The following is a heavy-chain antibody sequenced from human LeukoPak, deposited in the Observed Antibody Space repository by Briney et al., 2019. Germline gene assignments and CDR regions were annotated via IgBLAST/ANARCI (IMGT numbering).Heavy chain of an antibody. Sequence: PSETLSLTCTVSGGSISSGSYYWSWIRQPAGKGLEWIGRIYTSGGTNYNPSLKSRVTISVDTSKNQFSLKLSSVTAADTAVYYCAREVNILEGGFDYWGQGTLVTVSS. J-gene: IGHJ4*02. CDR3: AREVNILEGGFDY. CDR2: IYTSGGT. D-gene: IGHD3-3*01. CDR1: GGSISSGSYY. V-gene: IGHV4-61*02.